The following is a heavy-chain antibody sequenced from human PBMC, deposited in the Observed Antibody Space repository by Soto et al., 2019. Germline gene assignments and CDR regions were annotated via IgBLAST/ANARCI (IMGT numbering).Heavy chain of an antibody. CDR3: ARRNWNCYYYCMDG. V-gene: IGHV3-21*01. CDR1: GFTFSSYS. Sequence: GGSLRLSCAASGFTFSSYSMNWVRQAPGKGLEWVSSISSSSSYIYYADSVKGRFTIARDNAKNSMYLQMNSLRAEDTAVYYCARRNWNCYYYCMDGGGQGTMVTVSS. CDR2: ISSSSSYI. D-gene: IGHD1-1*01. J-gene: IGHJ6*02.